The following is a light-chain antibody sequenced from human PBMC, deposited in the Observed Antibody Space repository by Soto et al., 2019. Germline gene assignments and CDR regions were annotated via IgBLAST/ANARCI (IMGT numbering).Light chain of an antibody. CDR2: GNS. V-gene: IGLV1-40*01. CDR3: QSYDSSLSGYD. J-gene: IGLJ1*01. Sequence: QSVLTQPPSVSGAPGQRVTISCTGSSSNIGAGYDVHWYQQLPGTAPKLLIYGNSNRPSGVPDRFSGSKSGTSVSLAITGLQAEDEADYYCQSYDSSLSGYDFGTGTKLTVL. CDR1: SSNIGAGYD.